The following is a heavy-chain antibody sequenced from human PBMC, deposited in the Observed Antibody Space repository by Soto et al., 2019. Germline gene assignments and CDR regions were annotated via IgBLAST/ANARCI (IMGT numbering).Heavy chain of an antibody. D-gene: IGHD2-21*01. CDR2: INPSGGST. Sequence: QVQLVQSGAEVKKPGASVKVSCKSSGYTFTSYYMHWVRQAPGQGLEWMGIINPSGGSTSYAQKFQGRVTMTRDTSTSTVYMELSSLRSEDTAVYYSARVVVTRDEYFQHWGEGTLVTVSS. V-gene: IGHV1-46*01. CDR1: GYTFTSYY. CDR3: ARVVVTRDEYFQH. J-gene: IGHJ1*01.